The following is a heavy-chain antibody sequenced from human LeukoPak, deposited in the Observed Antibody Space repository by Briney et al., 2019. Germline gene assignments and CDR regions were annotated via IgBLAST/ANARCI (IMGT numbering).Heavy chain of an antibody. Sequence: GGSLRLSCAASGFTFSSYGMHWVRQAPGKGLEWEAVIWCDGSNKYYADSVKGRFTISRDNAKNSLYLQMNSLRAEDTALYYCAKGPTADYSSGYFLFDYWGQGTLVTVSS. CDR3: AKGPTADYSSGYFLFDY. D-gene: IGHD3-22*01. CDR1: GFTFSSYG. J-gene: IGHJ4*02. CDR2: IWCDGSNK. V-gene: IGHV3-33*03.